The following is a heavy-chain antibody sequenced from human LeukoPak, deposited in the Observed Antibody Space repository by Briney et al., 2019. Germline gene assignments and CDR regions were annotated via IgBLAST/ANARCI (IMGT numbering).Heavy chain of an antibody. CDR2: IIPIFGTA. CDR1: GGTFSSYA. V-gene: IGHV1-69*13. D-gene: IGHD1-26*01. CDR3: ASQYWESPPSNWFDP. J-gene: IGHJ5*02. Sequence: GASVKVSCKASGGTFSSYAISWVRQAPGQGLEWMGGIIPIFGTANYAQKFQGRVTITADESTSTAYMELSSLRSEDTAVYYCASQYWESPPSNWFDPWGQGTLVTVSS.